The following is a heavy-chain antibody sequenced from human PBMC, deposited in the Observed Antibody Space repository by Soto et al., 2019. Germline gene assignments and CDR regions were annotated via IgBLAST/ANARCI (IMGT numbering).Heavy chain of an antibody. CDR2: ISYDGSNK. J-gene: IGHJ4*02. Sequence: QVQLVESGGGVVQPGRSLRLSCAASGFTFSNYAMNWVRQAPGKGLEWVALISYDGSNKYYADSVKGRFTISRDSSKNTPYLQMNSMRAADTAVYYCGRCTGTSCHLGSVYCGQGTLVTVSS. V-gene: IGHV3-30-3*01. D-gene: IGHD2-2*01. CDR1: GFTFSNYA. CDR3: GRCTGTSCHLGSVY.